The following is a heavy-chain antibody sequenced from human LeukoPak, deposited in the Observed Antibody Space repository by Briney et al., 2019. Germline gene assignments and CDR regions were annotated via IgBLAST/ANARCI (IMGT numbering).Heavy chain of an antibody. V-gene: IGHV4-59*12. D-gene: IGHD3-22*01. Sequence: SETLSLTCTVSGGSISSYYWSWIRQPPGKGLEWIGYIYYSGSTNYNPSLKSRVTISVDTSKNQFSLKLSSVTAADTAVYYCARAFGITMIVVVITQDAFDIWGQGTMVTVSS. CDR2: IYYSGST. CDR1: GGSISSYY. CDR3: ARAFGITMIVVVITQDAFDI. J-gene: IGHJ3*02.